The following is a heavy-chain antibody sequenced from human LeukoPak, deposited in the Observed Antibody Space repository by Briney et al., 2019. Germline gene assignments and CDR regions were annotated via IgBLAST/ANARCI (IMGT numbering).Heavy chain of an antibody. CDR3: ARKNRSLLYP. J-gene: IGHJ5*02. CDR1: RGTFIRYA. CDR2: IIPVFTTA. Sequence: SVPVSCKASRGTFIRYALSWVRQAPGKGVGWMGRIIPVFTTAISAPKFQGSVTTTQDEYTTTAYMKLSSLRSEDTAVYYSARKNRSLLYPWGQGALVTISS. D-gene: IGHD1-26*01. V-gene: IGHV1-69*13.